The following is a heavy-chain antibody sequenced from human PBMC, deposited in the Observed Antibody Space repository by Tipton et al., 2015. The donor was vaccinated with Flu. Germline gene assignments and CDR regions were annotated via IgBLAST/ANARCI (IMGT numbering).Heavy chain of an antibody. CDR1: RGSVSDRYW. V-gene: IGHV4-4*02. Sequence: TLSLTCTVSRGSVSDRYWWARVRPAPGKGPEWIGKIYRDGTSGYNGSLRSRVTISIDRSKNQFSLRLSSVTAADTAMYYCARGDYGDYDHEADGFDIWGQGTLVTVSA. CDR3: ARGDYGDYDHEADGFDI. D-gene: IGHD4-17*01. CDR2: IYRDGTS. J-gene: IGHJ3*02.